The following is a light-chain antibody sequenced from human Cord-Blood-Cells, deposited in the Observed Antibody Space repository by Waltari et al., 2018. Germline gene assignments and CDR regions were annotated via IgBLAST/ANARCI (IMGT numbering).Light chain of an antibody. CDR2: EGS. J-gene: IGLJ2*01. V-gene: IGLV2-23*01. Sequence: QSALTQPASVSGSPGQSITISCTGTSSDVGSYNLVSWYQQHPGKAPKLMIYEGSKRPSGVSYRFSGSKSGNTASLTISGLQAEDEADYYCCSYAGSSTPFGGGTKLTVL. CDR3: CSYAGSSTP. CDR1: SSDVGSYNL.